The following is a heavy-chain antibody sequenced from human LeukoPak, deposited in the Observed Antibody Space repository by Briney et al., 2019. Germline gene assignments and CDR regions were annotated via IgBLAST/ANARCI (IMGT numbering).Heavy chain of an antibody. CDR3: AREDYGGNLPQNDAFDI. V-gene: IGHV3-21*01. Sequence: GGSLRLSCAASGFTFSSYSMNWVRQAPGKGLEWVSSISSSSSYIYYADSVKGRFTISRDNAKNSLYLQMNSLRAEDTAVYYCAREDYGGNLPQNDAFDIWGQGTMVTASS. J-gene: IGHJ3*02. CDR1: GFTFSSYS. CDR2: ISSSSSYI. D-gene: IGHD4-23*01.